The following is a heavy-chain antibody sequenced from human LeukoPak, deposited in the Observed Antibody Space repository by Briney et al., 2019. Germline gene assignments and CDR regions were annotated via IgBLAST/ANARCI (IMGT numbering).Heavy chain of an antibody. V-gene: IGHV4-39*01. CDR1: GGSISSNSYY. J-gene: IGHJ6*03. Sequence: SETLSLTCTVSGGSISSNSYYWAWIRQPPGKGLEWIGTIYYSGNTYYNPPLKSRVTISIDTSKNQFSLKLSSVTAADTAVYYSSRLSYYNYYMDVWGKGTTVTVSS. CDR2: IYYSGNT. CDR3: SRLSYYNYYMDV.